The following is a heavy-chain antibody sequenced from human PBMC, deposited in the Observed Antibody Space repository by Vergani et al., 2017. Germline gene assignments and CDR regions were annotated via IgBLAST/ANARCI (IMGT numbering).Heavy chain of an antibody. CDR1: GYSFTSYW. CDR3: ARQWGDYYGSGSPDMYYGMDV. J-gene: IGHJ6*02. Sequence: EVQLVQSGAEVKKPGESLKISCKGSGYSFTSYWIGWVRQMPGKGLEWMGIIYPGDSDTRYSPSFQGQVTISADKSISTAYLQWSSLKASDTAMYYCARQWGDYYGSGSPDMYYGMDVGGQGTTVTVSS. D-gene: IGHD3-10*01. V-gene: IGHV5-51*01. CDR2: IYPGDSDT.